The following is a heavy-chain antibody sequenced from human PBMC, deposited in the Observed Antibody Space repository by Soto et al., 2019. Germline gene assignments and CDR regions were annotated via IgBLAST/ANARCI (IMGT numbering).Heavy chain of an antibody. J-gene: IGHJ3*02. D-gene: IGHD2-2*01. V-gene: IGHV3-23*01. CDR1: GFTFSSYA. Sequence: PGGSLRLSCAASGFTFSSYAINWVRQAPGKGLEWVSVITGSGGDTYHADSVKGRFTISRDNSKNTLHLQMNSLRAEDTAVYYCAKDYLGRSSTGGAFDIWGQGTMVTVSS. CDR2: ITGSGGDT. CDR3: AKDYLGRSSTGGAFDI.